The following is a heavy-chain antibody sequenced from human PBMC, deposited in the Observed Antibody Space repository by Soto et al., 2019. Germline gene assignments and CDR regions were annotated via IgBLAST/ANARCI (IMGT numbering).Heavy chain of an antibody. CDR3: ARWVGASNWFDP. CDR2: INTNSGCT. CDR1: GYTFTGYH. J-gene: IGHJ5*02. Sequence: QVQLVQSGAGVKEPGASVKVSCKASGYTFTGYHIHWVRQAPGQGLEWMGWINTNSGCTNYAQKFQGWVTMTRDTSLNTSYGDLSRLRSDDTAVYYCARWVGASNWFDPWGQGTLVTVSS. V-gene: IGHV1-2*04. D-gene: IGHD1-26*01.